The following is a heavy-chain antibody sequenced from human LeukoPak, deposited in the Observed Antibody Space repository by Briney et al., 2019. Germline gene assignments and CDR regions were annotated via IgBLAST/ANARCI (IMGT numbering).Heavy chain of an antibody. CDR2: ISGSGRTI. CDR3: ARGVYGRFDS. J-gene: IGHJ5*01. Sequence: SGGSLRLSCAASGFTFDAYEINWVRQAPGKGLEWVSYISGSGRTIYYADSVKGRFTISWDNAKNSAYLQMSRLRAEDTAVYYCARGVYGRFDSWGQGTLVTVSS. V-gene: IGHV3-48*03. CDR1: GFTFDAYE. D-gene: IGHD2/OR15-2a*01.